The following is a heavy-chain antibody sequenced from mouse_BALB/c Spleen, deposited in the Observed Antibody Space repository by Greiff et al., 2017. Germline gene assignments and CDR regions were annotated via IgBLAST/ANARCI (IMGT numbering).Heavy chain of an antibody. CDR1: GFAFSSYD. CDR2: ISSGGGST. J-gene: IGHJ3*01. V-gene: IGHV5-12-1*01. D-gene: IGHD1-1*02. Sequence: EVQGVESGGGLVKPGGSLKLSCAASGFAFSSYDMSWVRQTPEKRLEWVAYISSGGGSTYYPDTVKGRFTISRDNAKNTLYLQMSSLKSEDTAMYYCARQVGAYWGQGTLVTVSA. CDR3: ARQVGAY.